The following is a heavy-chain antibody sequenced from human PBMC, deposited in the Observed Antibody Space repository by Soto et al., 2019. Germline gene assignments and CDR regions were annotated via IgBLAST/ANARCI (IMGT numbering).Heavy chain of an antibody. CDR3: AKVAGKEYDFWSGYDFDY. D-gene: IGHD3-3*01. CDR1: GFPFSSYP. J-gene: IGHJ4*02. V-gene: IGHV3-23*01. CDR2: ISGSGGST. Sequence: EVQLLESGGGLVQPGGSLSLPFAASGFPFSSYPLSWVRRPQGKGLDWVSAISGSGGSTYYADSVKGRFTISRDNSKNTLYLQMNSLRAEDTAVYYCAKVAGKEYDFWSGYDFDYWGQGTLVTVSS.